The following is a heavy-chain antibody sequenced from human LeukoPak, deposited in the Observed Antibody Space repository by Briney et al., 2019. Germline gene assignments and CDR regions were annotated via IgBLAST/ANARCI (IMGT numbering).Heavy chain of an antibody. CDR3: VRDGSYYDNSGYYYLY. J-gene: IGHJ4*02. CDR1: GGTFSSYA. D-gene: IGHD3-22*01. V-gene: IGHV1-69*13. Sequence: SVKVSCKASGGTFSSYAISWVRQAPGQGLEWMGGIIPIFGTANYAQKFQGRVTITADESTSTAYMELSSLRSEDTAVYYCVRDGSYYDNSGYYYLYWGQGTLVTVSS. CDR2: IIPIFGTA.